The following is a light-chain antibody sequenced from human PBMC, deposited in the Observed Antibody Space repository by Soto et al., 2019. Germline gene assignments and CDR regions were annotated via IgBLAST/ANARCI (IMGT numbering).Light chain of an antibody. J-gene: IGLJ1*01. CDR3: SSYAGSNNLGV. V-gene: IGLV2-8*01. Sequence: QSVLTQPPSASGSPGQSVTISCTGTSSDVGGYNYVSWYQQHPGKAPKLMIYEVSKRPSGVPERFSGSKSGNTASLTVSGLQAEDEAAYYCSSYAGSNNLGVFGTGTKLTVL. CDR1: SSDVGGYNY. CDR2: EVS.